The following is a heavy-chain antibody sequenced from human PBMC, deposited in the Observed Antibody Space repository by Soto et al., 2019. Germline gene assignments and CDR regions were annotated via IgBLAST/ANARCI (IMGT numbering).Heavy chain of an antibody. CDR1: GYSFSNYW. CDR2: IYPGDSDT. D-gene: IGHD2-15*01. Sequence: GESLKIYCKGSGYSFSNYWIGWVRQMPGKGLEWMGIIYPGDSDTSYSPSFQGQVTISADKSINTAYLQWSSLKASDTAMYYCAKLASGGKPIDYWGQGTLVTVSS. CDR3: AKLASGGKPIDY. V-gene: IGHV5-51*01. J-gene: IGHJ4*02.